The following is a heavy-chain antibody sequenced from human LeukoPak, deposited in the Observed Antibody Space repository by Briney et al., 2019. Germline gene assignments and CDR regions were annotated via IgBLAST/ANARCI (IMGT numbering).Heavy chain of an antibody. CDR1: GGSFSGYY. Sequence: SETLSLTCAVYGGSFSGYYWSWIRQPPGKGLEWIGEINHRGSTNYNPSLKSRVTISVDTSKNQFSLKLSSVTAADTAVYYCARAVRWLRSYYYSYYYMAVWGKGTTVTVSS. V-gene: IGHV4-34*01. J-gene: IGHJ6*03. D-gene: IGHD4-17*01. CDR2: INHRGST. CDR3: ARAVRWLRSYYYSYYYMAV.